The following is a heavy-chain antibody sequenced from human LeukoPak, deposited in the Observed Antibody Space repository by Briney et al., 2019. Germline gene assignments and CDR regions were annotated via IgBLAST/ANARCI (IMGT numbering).Heavy chain of an antibody. J-gene: IGHJ6*03. CDR2: IIPIFGTA. CDR3: ARAGGYSSGWYTSFTDYYYYMDV. CDR1: GGTFSSYA. Sequence: SVKVSCKASGGTFSSYAISWVRQAPGQGLEWMGGIIPIFGTANYAQKFQGRVTITTDESTSTAYMELSSLRSEDTAVYYCARAGGYSSGWYTSFTDYYYYMDVWGKGTTVTVSS. D-gene: IGHD6-19*01. V-gene: IGHV1-69*05.